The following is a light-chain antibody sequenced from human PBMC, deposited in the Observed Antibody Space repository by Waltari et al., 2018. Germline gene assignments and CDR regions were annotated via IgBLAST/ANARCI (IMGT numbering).Light chain of an antibody. CDR1: QTIRNW. CDR2: EAS. J-gene: IGKJ1*01. CDR3: QQYNTFSGS. V-gene: IGKV1-5*03. Sequence: DIQMTQSPSTLSASVGHRVTITCRASQTIRNWLAWYQLKPGKAPTLRIYEASTLDSGVPSRFAGSGSETEFTLTISSLQPDDFATYYCQQYNTFSGSFGQGTKVEVK.